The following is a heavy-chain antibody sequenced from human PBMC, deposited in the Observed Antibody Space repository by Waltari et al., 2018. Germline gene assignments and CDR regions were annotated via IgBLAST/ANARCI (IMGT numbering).Heavy chain of an antibody. CDR3: ARGPLGY. CDR1: GWSFRGYY. Sequence: QVQLQQWGAGLLKPSETLSLTCAVYGWSFRGYYWSWIRQPPGKGLEWIGEINHSGSTNYNPSLKSRVTISVDTSKNQFSLKLSSVTAADTAVYYCARGPLGYWGQGTLVTVSS. D-gene: IGHD7-27*01. J-gene: IGHJ4*02. V-gene: IGHV4-34*01. CDR2: INHSGST.